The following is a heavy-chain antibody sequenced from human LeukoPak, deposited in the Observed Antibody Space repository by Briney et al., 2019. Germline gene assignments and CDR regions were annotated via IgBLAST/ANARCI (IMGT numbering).Heavy chain of an antibody. CDR3: ARDSGSGNNDY. J-gene: IGHJ4*02. D-gene: IGHD1-26*01. V-gene: IGHV3-30-3*01. CDR2: ISYDGSNK. Sequence: GGSLRLSCAASGFTFSSYAMHWVRQAPGKGLEWVAVISYDGSNKYYADSVKGRFTISRDNSKNTLYLQMNSLRAEDTAVYYCARDSGSGNNDYWGQGTLVTVSP. CDR1: GFTFSSYA.